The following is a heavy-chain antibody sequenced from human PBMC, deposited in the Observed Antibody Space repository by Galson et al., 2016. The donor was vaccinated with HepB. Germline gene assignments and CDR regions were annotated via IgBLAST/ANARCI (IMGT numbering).Heavy chain of an antibody. CDR2: ISYDGRTK. Sequence: SLRLSCAASGFTFNIYAMLWVRQAPGKGLEWVAAISYDGRTKNYADSVKGRFIISRDNSKNTQDLQMNSLRPEDTAVYYWVRGKPGGSGYDPYGSEYWGQGTLITVSS. CDR3: VRGKPGGSGYDPYGSEY. J-gene: IGHJ4*02. V-gene: IGHV3-30*14. D-gene: IGHD5-12*01. CDR1: GFTFNIYA.